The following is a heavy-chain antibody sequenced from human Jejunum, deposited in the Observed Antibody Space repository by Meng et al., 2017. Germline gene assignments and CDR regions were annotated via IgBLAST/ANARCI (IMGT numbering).Heavy chain of an antibody. CDR2: ITQDGIGT. Sequence: GRSLRLSCAASVFAFTSYWMQWVCQAPGKGLGWVSRITQDGIGTKYAHSVKGRFTISRDNAKNTLYLQMNSLIVEDTAVYFCARGAFEGGSWYSDTWGQGTLVTGAS. D-gene: IGHD1-26*01. CDR1: VFAFTSYW. V-gene: IGHV3-74*03. CDR3: ARGAFEGGSWYSDT. J-gene: IGHJ4*02.